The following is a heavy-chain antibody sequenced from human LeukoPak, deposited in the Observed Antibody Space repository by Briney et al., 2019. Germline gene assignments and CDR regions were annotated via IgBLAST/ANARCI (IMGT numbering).Heavy chain of an antibody. CDR3: ARLGVLRYFD. J-gene: IGHJ4*02. V-gene: IGHV4-38-2*02. CDR2: FYHGGST. D-gene: IGHD3-9*01. CDR1: GYSISTGYY. Sequence: PSETLSLTCTVSGYSISTGYYWDWIRQPPGKGLEWIGTFYHGGSTNYNPSLKSRVTISVDTSKNQFSLKLSSVTAADTAVYYCARLGVLRYFDWGQGTLVTVSS.